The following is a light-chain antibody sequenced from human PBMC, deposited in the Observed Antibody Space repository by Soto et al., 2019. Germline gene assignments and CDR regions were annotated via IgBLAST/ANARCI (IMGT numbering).Light chain of an antibody. J-gene: IGLJ2*01. Sequence: QSALTQPPSASGSPGQSVTISCTGTSRDVGDYNYVSWYQQHPGKAPKVMIFEVNKRPSGVPDRFSGSKSGNTASLTVSGLQAEDEADYYCSSYAGSNTVVFGGGTKLTVL. CDR2: EVN. V-gene: IGLV2-8*01. CDR1: SRDVGDYNY. CDR3: SSYAGSNTVV.